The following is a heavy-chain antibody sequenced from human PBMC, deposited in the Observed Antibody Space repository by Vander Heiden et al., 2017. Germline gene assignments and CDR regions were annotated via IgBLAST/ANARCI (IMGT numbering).Heavy chain of an antibody. V-gene: IGHV3-9*01. Sequence: EVRLLASVAVLLQSVRSPGPGCATPEVTVGDDAGNSVRQAPEKGLEGVAGISWNSGSIGYADSGKGRFSITRDKDKNTRDLKRNIMRAEATAMYYYAKPELNTTVNFDCFDYWGQGTMVTVYS. D-gene: IGHD4-4*01. CDR1: EVTVGDDA. CDR3: AKPELNTTVNFDCFDY. CDR2: ISWNSGSI. J-gene: IGHJ4*02.